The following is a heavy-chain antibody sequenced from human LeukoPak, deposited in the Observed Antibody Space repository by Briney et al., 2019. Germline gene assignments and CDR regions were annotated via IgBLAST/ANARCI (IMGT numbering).Heavy chain of an antibody. CDR2: INHSGST. V-gene: IGHV4-34*01. CDR1: GGSFSGYY. CDR3: ARGLRYCSSTSCYPDY. D-gene: IGHD2-2*01. Sequence: PSETLSLTCAVYGGSFSGYYWSWIRQPPGKGLEWIGEINHSGSTNYNPSLKSRVTISVDTSKNQFSLKLSSVTAADTAVYYCARGLRYCSSTSCYPDYWGQGTLVTVSS. J-gene: IGHJ4*02.